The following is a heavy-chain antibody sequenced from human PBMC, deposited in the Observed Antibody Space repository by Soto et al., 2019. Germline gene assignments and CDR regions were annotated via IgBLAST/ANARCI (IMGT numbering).Heavy chain of an antibody. V-gene: IGHV3-30*18. J-gene: IGHJ6*02. CDR2: ISYDRSNK. Sequence: QVQLVESGGGVVQPGRSLRLSCAASGFSFSSSGMHWVRQAPSKGLERVAVISYDRSNKYYADSVKGRFTISRDNSKNTLYLLRNSPKAEDTAVYYCANSGGWRGESASNYYYYGMDVWGQGTTVTVSS. CDR3: ANSGGWRGESASNYYYYGMDV. D-gene: IGHD3-10*01. CDR1: GFSFSSSG.